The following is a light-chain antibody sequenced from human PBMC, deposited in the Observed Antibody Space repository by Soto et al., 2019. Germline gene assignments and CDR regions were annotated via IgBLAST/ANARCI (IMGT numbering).Light chain of an antibody. V-gene: IGLV4-69*01. CDR3: QTWGTGPNWV. CDR1: SGHSSYA. Sequence: QPVLTQSPSASASLGPSVKLTCTLSSGHSSYAIAWHQQQPEKGPRYLMKLNSDGSHSKGDGIPDRFSGSSSGAERYLTISSLQSEDEADYYCQTWGTGPNWVFGGGTKLTVL. CDR2: LNSDGSH. J-gene: IGLJ3*02.